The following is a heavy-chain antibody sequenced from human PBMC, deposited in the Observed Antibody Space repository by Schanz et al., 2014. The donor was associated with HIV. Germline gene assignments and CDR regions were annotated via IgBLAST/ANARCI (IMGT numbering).Heavy chain of an antibody. CDR1: GFTFSSFG. Sequence: QVQLVESGGGVVQPGRSLRLSCAASGFTFSSFGMHWVRQAPGKGLEWVSGISDTGVRTNYADSVKGRFTISRDNSKNTLYLQMNSLRAEDTAVYYCASPLLYDSLDVWGQGTTVTVSS. CDR3: ASPLLYDSLDV. J-gene: IGHJ6*02. D-gene: IGHD3-22*01. V-gene: IGHV3-NL1*01. CDR2: ISDTGVRT.